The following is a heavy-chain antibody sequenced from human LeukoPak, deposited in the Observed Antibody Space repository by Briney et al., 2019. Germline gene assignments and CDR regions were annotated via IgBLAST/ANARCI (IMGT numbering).Heavy chain of an antibody. CDR1: GFTFGNYA. V-gene: IGHV3-23*01. CDR3: AKGSYGLHDAFDI. CDR2: ISGSGGST. J-gene: IGHJ3*02. Sequence: GGSLRLSCTASGFTFGNYALSWVRQAPGKGLEWVSAISGSGGSTYYADSVKGRFTISRDNSKNTLYLQMNSLRAEDTAVYYCAKGSYGLHDAFDIWGQGTMVTVSS. D-gene: IGHD5-18*01.